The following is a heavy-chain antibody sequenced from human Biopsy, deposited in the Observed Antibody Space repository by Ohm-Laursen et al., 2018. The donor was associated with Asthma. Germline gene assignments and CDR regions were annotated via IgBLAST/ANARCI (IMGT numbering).Heavy chain of an antibody. D-gene: IGHD6-13*01. CDR1: GTHFGGYN. J-gene: IGHJ4*02. CDR2: ITFDGSTQ. CDR3: SRDTLGYYFDI. Sequence: RSLRLSCAASGTHFGGYNMHWARQAPGKGLEWVAVITFDGSTQHYGDSVKGRFTISRDNSRNMLFLQMNSLRAEDTAVYYCSRDTLGYYFDIWGQGTQVTVSS. V-gene: IGHV3-30-3*01.